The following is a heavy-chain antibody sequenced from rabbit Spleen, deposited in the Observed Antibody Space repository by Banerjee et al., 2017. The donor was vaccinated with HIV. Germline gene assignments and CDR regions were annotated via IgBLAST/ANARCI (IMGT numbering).Heavy chain of an antibody. Sequence: QSLEESGGDLVKPGASLTLTCTASGVSFSGDSYMCWVRQAPGKGLEWIACIDAGSSGFTHFASWAKGRFTISKTSSTTVTLQMTSLTAADTATYFCARDTSSSFSSCGMDLWGQGTLVTVS. J-gene: IGHJ6*01. CDR1: GVSFSGDSY. V-gene: IGHV1S40*01. CDR3: ARDTSSSFSSCGMDL. CDR2: IDAGSSGFT. D-gene: IGHD1-1*01.